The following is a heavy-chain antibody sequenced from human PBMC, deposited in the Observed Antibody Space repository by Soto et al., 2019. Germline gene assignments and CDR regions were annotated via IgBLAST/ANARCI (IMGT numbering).Heavy chain of an antibody. J-gene: IGHJ3*02. CDR3: ARGEYYYDSSGYADAFDI. D-gene: IGHD3-22*01. Sequence: VASVKVSCKASGYTFTSYAMHWVRQAPGQRLEWMGWINAGNGNTKYSQKFQGRVTITRDTSASTAYMELSSLRSEDTAVYYCARGEYYYDSSGYADAFDIWGQGTMVTVSS. V-gene: IGHV1-3*01. CDR2: INAGNGNT. CDR1: GYTFTSYA.